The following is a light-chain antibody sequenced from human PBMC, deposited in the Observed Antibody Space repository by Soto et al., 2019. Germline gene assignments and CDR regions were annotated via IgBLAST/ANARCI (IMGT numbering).Light chain of an antibody. CDR2: EVS. CDR1: SSDVGGYDY. J-gene: IGLJ2*01. CDR3: SSYTSSTAVV. Sequence: QSALTQPASVSGSPGQSITISCTGTSSDVGGYDYVSWYQQHPGKAPKLMISEVSDRPSGVSNRFSGSKSFNTASLTISGLQAEDEADYYCSSYTSSTAVVFGGGTKLTVL. V-gene: IGLV2-14*01.